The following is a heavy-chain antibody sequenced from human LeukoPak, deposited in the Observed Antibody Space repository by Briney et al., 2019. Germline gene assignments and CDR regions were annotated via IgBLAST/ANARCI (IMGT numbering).Heavy chain of an antibody. CDR1: GGSISSSSYY. V-gene: IGHV4-39*07. D-gene: IGHD5-12*01. CDR3: ARAAYDGPFDY. CDR2: IYYSGST. Sequence: SETLSLTCTVSGGSISSSSYYWGWIRQPPGKGLEWIGSIYYSGSTYYNPSLKSRVTISVDTSKNQFSLKLSSVTAADTAVYYCARAAYDGPFDYWGQGTLVTVSS. J-gene: IGHJ4*02.